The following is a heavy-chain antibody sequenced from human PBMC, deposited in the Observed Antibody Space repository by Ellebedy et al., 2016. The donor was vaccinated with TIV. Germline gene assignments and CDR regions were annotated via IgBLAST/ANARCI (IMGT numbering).Heavy chain of an antibody. Sequence: PGGSLRLSCAASGFTFSSYGMHWVRQAPGKGLEWVAVISYDGSNKYYADSVKGRFTISRDNSKNTLYLQMNSLRAEDTAVYYCAKDAHPYSSGWFYYFDYWGQGTLVTVSS. D-gene: IGHD6-19*01. CDR2: ISYDGSNK. V-gene: IGHV3-30*18. CDR3: AKDAHPYSSGWFYYFDY. J-gene: IGHJ4*02. CDR1: GFTFSSYG.